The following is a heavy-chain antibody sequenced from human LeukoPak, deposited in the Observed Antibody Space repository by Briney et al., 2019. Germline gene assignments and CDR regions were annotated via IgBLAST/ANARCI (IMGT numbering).Heavy chain of an antibody. CDR3: ARDVKSRRRQWFGELSVYYYYYMDV. D-gene: IGHD3-10*01. Sequence: PSETLSLTCTVSSGSISSDYWSWIRQPAGKGLEWIGRIYTTGTTNYSPSLKSRVTMSVDTSKNQFSLKLNSVTAADTAVYYCARDVKSRRRQWFGELSVYYYYYMDVWGKGTTVTISS. V-gene: IGHV4-4*07. CDR1: SGSISSDY. J-gene: IGHJ6*03. CDR2: IYTTGTT.